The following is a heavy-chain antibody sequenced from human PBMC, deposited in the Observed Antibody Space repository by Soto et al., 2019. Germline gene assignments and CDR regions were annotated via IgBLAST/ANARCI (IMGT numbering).Heavy chain of an antibody. V-gene: IGHV5-10-1*01. D-gene: IGHD3-3*01. CDR1: GYSFTSYW. CDR3: ARPHGSGYSINWFDP. J-gene: IGHJ5*02. CDR2: IDPSDSYT. Sequence: PGESLKISCKGSGYSFTSYWISWVRQMPGKGLEWMGRIDPSDSYTNYSPSFQGHVTISADKSISTAYLQWSSLKASDTAMYYCARPHGSGYSINWFDPWGQGTLVTVSS.